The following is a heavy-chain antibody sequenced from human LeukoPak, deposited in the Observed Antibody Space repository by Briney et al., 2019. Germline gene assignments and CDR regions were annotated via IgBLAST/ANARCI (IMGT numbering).Heavy chain of an antibody. CDR2: IDNEGSST. Sequence: GRSLRLSCAASGFTFSSYWMHWVRQAPGKGLVWVSRIDNEGSSTSYADSVKGRFTISRDNAKNRLYVQMDSLRVEDAAVYYCATGSGLWSPDYWGQGTLVTVSS. J-gene: IGHJ4*02. CDR3: ATGSGLWSPDY. V-gene: IGHV3-74*01. CDR1: GFTFSSYW. D-gene: IGHD5-18*01.